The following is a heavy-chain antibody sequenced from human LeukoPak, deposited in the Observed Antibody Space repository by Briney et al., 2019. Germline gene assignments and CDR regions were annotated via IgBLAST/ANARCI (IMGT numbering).Heavy chain of an antibody. D-gene: IGHD2/OR15-2a*01. CDR1: GGSFSGYY. V-gene: IGHV4-34*01. J-gene: IGHJ4*02. CDR2: INHSGST. CDR3: ATFSYGESDY. Sequence: KPSETLSLTCAVYGGSFSGYYWSWIRQPPGKGLEWIGEINHSGSTNYNPSLKSRVTISVDTSKNQFSLKLSSVTAADTAVYYCATFSYGESDYWGQGTLVTVSS.